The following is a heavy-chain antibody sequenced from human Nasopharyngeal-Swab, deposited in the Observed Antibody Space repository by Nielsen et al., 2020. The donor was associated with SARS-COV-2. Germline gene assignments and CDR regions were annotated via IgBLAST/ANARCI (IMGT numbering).Heavy chain of an antibody. Sequence: GGSLRLSCAASGFTFSSYAMSWVRQAPGKGLEWVSAISGSGRSTYYADSVKGRFTISRDNSKNTLYLQMNSLRAEDTAVYYCAKVEATVTTSRYGYWGQGTLVTVSS. V-gene: IGHV3-23*01. CDR3: AKVEATVTTSRYGY. CDR2: ISGSGRST. D-gene: IGHD4-17*01. J-gene: IGHJ4*02. CDR1: GFTFSSYA.